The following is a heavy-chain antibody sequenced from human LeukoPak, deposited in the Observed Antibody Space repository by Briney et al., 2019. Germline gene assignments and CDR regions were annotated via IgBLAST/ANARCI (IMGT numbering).Heavy chain of an antibody. J-gene: IGHJ4*02. CDR3: AKQPLYYYGSGSYYNY. CDR1: GFTFSSYG. Sequence: PGGSLGLSCAASGFTFSSYGMHWVRQAPGKGLEWVAVISYDGSNKYYADSVKGRFTISRDNSKNTLYLQMNSLRAEDTAVYYCAKQPLYYYGSGSYYNYWGQGTLVTVSS. V-gene: IGHV3-30*18. D-gene: IGHD3-10*01. CDR2: ISYDGSNK.